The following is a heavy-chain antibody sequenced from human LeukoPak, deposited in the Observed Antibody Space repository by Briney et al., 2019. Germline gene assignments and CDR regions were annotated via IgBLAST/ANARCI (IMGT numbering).Heavy chain of an antibody. J-gene: IGHJ5*02. D-gene: IGHD2-15*01. CDR3: ARVFVYCSGGSCYWGWFDP. CDR2: ISGYNGNT. Sequence: ASVKVSCKASTYTFTRYGISWVRQAPGQGLEWMGWISGYNGNTNYAQKFLGRVSMTADTATSTAYMELRSLTSDDTAMYYCARVFVYCSGGSCYWGWFDPWGQGTLVTVSS. V-gene: IGHV1-18*01. CDR1: TYTFTRYG.